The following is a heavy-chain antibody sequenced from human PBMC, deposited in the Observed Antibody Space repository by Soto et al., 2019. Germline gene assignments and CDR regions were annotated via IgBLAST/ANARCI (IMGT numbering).Heavy chain of an antibody. V-gene: IGHV3-30*18. CDR1: GFSFSTYG. D-gene: IGHD1-26*01. CDR2: ISNDGSNK. CDR3: EKGFGNYWAFDY. Sequence: QVHLVESGGGVVQPGRSLRLSCAASGFSFSTYGMHWVRQAPGKGLEWVAFISNDGSNKYYADSVKGRFTISRDNSKNTLSLQLNRLRAEDTAVYYCEKGFGNYWAFDYWGQGTLVTVSS. J-gene: IGHJ4*02.